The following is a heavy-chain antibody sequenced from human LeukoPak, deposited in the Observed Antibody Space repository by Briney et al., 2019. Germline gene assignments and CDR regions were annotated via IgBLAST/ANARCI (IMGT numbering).Heavy chain of an antibody. Sequence: SETLSLTCTVSGASVSPYYWSWIRQPPGKGLEWIGYVFYTGSTTYNPSLKSRITISVDTSKNQFSLKLSSVTAADTAVYYCARHKNGYAFDIWGQGTMVTVSS. J-gene: IGHJ3*02. V-gene: IGHV4-59*08. CDR1: GASVSPYY. CDR2: VFYTGST. CDR3: ARHKNGYAFDI.